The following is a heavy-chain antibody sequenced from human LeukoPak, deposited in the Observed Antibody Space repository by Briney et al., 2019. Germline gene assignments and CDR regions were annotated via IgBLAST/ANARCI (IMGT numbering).Heavy chain of an antibody. CDR3: AGYGSGSYYKAFDF. D-gene: IGHD3-10*01. J-gene: IGHJ4*02. CDR1: GDSISSSY. V-gene: IGHV4-59*01. CDR2: VYYTGSS. Sequence: KSSETLSLTCTASGDSISSSYWSWIRQPPGKGLEWIGYVYYTGSSYYNPSLKSRATTSIDMSKNQFSLKLTSMTAADTAVYYCAGYGSGSYYKAFDFWGQGILVTVSS.